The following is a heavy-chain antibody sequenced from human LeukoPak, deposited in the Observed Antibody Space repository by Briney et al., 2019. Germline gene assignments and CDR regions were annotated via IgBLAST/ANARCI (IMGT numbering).Heavy chain of an antibody. J-gene: IGHJ6*03. V-gene: IGHV3-33*06. CDR2: IWYDGSNK. CDR1: GFTFSSYG. Sequence: PGGSLRLSCAASGFTFSSYGMHWARQAPGKGLEWVAVIWYDGSNKYYADSVKGRFTISRDNSKNTLYLQMNSLRAEDTAVYYCAKEEGIAVAGTSPIPAYYYYMDVWGKGTTVTVSS. CDR3: AKEEGIAVAGTSPIPAYYYYMDV. D-gene: IGHD6-19*01.